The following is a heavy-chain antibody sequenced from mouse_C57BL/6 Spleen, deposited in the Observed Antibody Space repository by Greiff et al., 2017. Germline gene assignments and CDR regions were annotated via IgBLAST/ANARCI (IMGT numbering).Heavy chain of an antibody. CDR1: GYTFTSYW. CDR2: IDPSDSET. V-gene: IGHV1-52*01. CDR3: ARRGGGDCDY. Sequence: QVQLKQPGAELVRPGSSVKLSCKASGYTFTSYWMHWVKQRPIQGLEWIGNIDPSDSETHYNQKFKDKATLTVDKSSSTAYMQLNSLTSEDSAVYYCARRGGGDCDYWGQGTTLTVSA. J-gene: IGHJ2*01.